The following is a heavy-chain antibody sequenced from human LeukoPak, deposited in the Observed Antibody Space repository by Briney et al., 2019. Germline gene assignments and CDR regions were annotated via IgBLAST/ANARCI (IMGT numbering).Heavy chain of an antibody. Sequence: PGGSLRLSCAASGFTFSNNALSWVRQAPGKGLEWVSAIGGSGDTTYYADSVKGRFTISRDNSKNTLYLQMNSLRVEDTAVYYCAKMRYSGSYPFDYWGQGALVTVSS. J-gene: IGHJ4*02. D-gene: IGHD1-26*01. CDR3: AKMRYSGSYPFDY. CDR1: GFTFSNNA. CDR2: IGGSGDTT. V-gene: IGHV3-23*01.